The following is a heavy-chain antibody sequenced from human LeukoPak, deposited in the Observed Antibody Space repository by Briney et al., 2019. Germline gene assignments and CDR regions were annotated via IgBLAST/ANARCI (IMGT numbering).Heavy chain of an antibody. CDR3: ARDVSAYYYDSSGRAFGI. D-gene: IGHD3-22*01. V-gene: IGHV4-59*01. Sequence: SETLSLTCTVSGGSISSYYWSWIRQPPGKGLEWIGYIYYSGSTNYNPSLKSRVTISVDTSKNQFSLKLSSVTAADTAVYYCARDVSAYYYDSSGRAFGIWGQGTMVTVSS. CDR1: GGSISSYY. J-gene: IGHJ3*02. CDR2: IYYSGST.